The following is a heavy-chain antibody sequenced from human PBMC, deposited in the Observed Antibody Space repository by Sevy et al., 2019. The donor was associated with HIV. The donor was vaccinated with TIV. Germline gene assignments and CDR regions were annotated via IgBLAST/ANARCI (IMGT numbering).Heavy chain of an antibody. CDR3: ARDSNSGYYYYYAMDV. Sequence: GGSLRLSCAASGFIFSNYAMHWVRQAPGKGLEWVAVISYDGINKYDADSVKGRFTISRDNSKNTLYVQMNSLRAEDTAVYYCARDSNSGYYYYYAMDVWGQGTTVTASS. V-gene: IGHV3-30-3*01. CDR2: ISYDGINK. CDR1: GFIFSNYA. D-gene: IGHD5-12*01. J-gene: IGHJ6*02.